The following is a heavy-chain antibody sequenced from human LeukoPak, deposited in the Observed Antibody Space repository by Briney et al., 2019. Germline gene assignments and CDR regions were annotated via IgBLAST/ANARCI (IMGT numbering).Heavy chain of an antibody. CDR3: ASGAWASRLAS. V-gene: IGHV4-34*01. Sequence: SETLSLTCAVYGDSFSGHYWSWIRQPPGKGLEWIGEITDGGRTSYSPSLKSRVTISMVPSKQQFSLSLSSVTAADTAVYYCASGAWASRLASWGLGTPVIVSS. CDR2: ITDGGRT. CDR1: GDSFSGHY. D-gene: IGHD1-26*01. J-gene: IGHJ4*02.